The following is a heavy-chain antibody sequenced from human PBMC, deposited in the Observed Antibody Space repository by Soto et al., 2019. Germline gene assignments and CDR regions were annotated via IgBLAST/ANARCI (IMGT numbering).Heavy chain of an antibody. CDR1: GFTFSSYA. Sequence: GGSLRLSCAASGFTFSSYAMSWVRQAPGKGLEWVSAISGSGGSTYYADSVKGRFTISRDNSKNTPYLQMNSLRAEDTAVYYCTGVPAAIGWFDPWGQGTLVTVSS. V-gene: IGHV3-23*01. J-gene: IGHJ5*02. D-gene: IGHD2-2*02. CDR2: ISGSGGST. CDR3: TGVPAAIGWFDP.